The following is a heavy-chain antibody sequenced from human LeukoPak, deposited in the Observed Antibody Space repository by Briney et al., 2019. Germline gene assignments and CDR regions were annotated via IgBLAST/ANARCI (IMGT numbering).Heavy chain of an antibody. V-gene: IGHV3-21*01. D-gene: IGHD5-18*01. J-gene: IGHJ4*02. Sequence: GGSLRLSCAASGFTFSSYSMNWVRQAPGKGLEWVSSISSSSSYIYYADSVKGRFTISRDNAKNSLYLQMNSLRAEDTAVYYCARGGGGIQLWLYYFDYWGQGTLVTVSS. CDR2: ISSSSSYI. CDR3: ARGGGGIQLWLYYFDY. CDR1: GFTFSSYS.